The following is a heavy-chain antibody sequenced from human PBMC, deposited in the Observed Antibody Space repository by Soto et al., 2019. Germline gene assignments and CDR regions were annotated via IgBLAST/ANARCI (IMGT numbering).Heavy chain of an antibody. D-gene: IGHD2-15*01. CDR3: ARGENLGYCSGGSCYNY. Sequence: QVQLVQSGAEVKKPGSSVKVSCKASGGTFSSYTISWVRQAPGQGLEWMGRIIPILGIANYAQKFQGRVTIPADKSTSTAYMELSSLRSEDTAVYYCARGENLGYCSGGSCYNYWGQGTLVTVSS. J-gene: IGHJ4*02. V-gene: IGHV1-69*02. CDR1: GGTFSSYT. CDR2: IIPILGIA.